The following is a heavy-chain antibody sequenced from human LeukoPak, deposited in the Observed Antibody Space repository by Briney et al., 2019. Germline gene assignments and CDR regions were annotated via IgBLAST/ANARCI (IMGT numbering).Heavy chain of an antibody. CDR2: ISGSGGST. V-gene: IGHV3-23*01. CDR1: GFTFSSYA. CDR3: AKGGDGDYYYYYGMDV. J-gene: IGHJ6*02. D-gene: IGHD4-17*01. Sequence: GGSLRLSCAASGFTFSSYAMSWVRQAPGKGLKWVSAISGSGGSTYYADSVKGRFTISRDNFKNTLYLQMNSLRAEDTAVYYCAKGGDGDYYYYYGMDVWGQGTTVTVSS.